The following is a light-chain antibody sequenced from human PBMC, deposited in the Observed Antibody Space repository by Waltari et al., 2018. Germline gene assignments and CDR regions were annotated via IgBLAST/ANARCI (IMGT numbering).Light chain of an antibody. Sequence: SPSSVSASVGDRVIITCRASQAISGWLAWYQQKPGRAPNLLIYGASSLHNGVPSRFSGSGSGTDFTLTISSLQPEDFAIYYCQQATSLPLTFGGGTRVEIK. CDR1: QAISGW. J-gene: IGKJ4*01. V-gene: IGKV1-12*01. CDR3: QQATSLPLT. CDR2: GAS.